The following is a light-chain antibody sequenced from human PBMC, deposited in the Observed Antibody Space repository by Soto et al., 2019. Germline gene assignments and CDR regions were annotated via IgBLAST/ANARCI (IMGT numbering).Light chain of an antibody. CDR3: QQYVTSAIT. CDR1: QSVSSR. V-gene: IGKV3-20*01. CDR2: GAS. J-gene: IGKJ5*01. Sequence: EIVLTQSPGTLSLSPGERATLSCRASQSVSSRLAWYQQKPGQAPRLLISGASSRATGIPDRFSGSGSGTDFTLTITRLETEAFAMYYCQQYVTSAITFGQGTRLEIK.